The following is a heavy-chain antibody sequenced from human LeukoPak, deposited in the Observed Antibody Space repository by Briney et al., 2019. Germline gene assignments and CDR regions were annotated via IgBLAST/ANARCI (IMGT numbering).Heavy chain of an antibody. V-gene: IGHV4-31*02. D-gene: IGHD3-22*01. CDR3: ARRFYYDSTENWFDP. Sequence: PSETLSLTCTVSGGSISSGGYYWSWIRQHPGKGLEWIGYIYYSGSTYYNPPLKSRVTISVDTSKNQFSLRLSSVTAADTAVYYCARRFYYDSTENWFDPWGQGTLVTVSS. CDR2: IYYSGST. J-gene: IGHJ5*02. CDR1: GGSISSGGYY.